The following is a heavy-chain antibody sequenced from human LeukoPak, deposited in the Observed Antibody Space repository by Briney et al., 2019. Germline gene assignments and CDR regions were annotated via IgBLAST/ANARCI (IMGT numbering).Heavy chain of an antibody. CDR1: GFTFSSYS. J-gene: IGHJ4*01. Sequence: GGSLRLSCAASGFTFSSYSMNWVRQAPGKGLEWVSSISSSSSYIYYADSVKGRFTISRDNAKNSLYLQMNSLRAEDTAVYYCARDPGVYYYDSSGQPDYWGQGTPVTVSS. CDR2: ISSSSSYI. V-gene: IGHV3-21*01. D-gene: IGHD3-22*01. CDR3: ARDPGVYYYDSSGQPDY.